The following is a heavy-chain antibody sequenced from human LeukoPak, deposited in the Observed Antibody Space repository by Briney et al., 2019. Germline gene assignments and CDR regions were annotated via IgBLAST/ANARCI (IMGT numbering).Heavy chain of an antibody. Sequence: GASVKVSCKVSGYTLTELSMHWVRQAPGKGLEWMGGFDPEDGETIYAQKFQGRVTMTEDTSTDTAYMELSSLRAEDTALYHCARARSSSWYDWFDPWGQGTLVTVSS. CDR3: ARARSSSWYDWFDP. D-gene: IGHD6-13*01. CDR2: FDPEDGET. CDR1: GYTLTELS. V-gene: IGHV1-24*01. J-gene: IGHJ5*02.